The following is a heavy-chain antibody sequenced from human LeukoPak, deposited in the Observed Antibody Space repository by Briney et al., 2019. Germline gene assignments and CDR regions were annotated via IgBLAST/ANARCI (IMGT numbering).Heavy chain of an antibody. CDR1: GFTFSTFG. CDR2: INQDGSEK. V-gene: IGHV3-7*04. CDR3: DRVVIAVPAPLWD. J-gene: IGHJ4*02. Sequence: GGSLRLSCAASGFTFSTFGMIWVRQAPGQGLEWVANINQDGSEKCYVDSVKGRFTISRDNAKNSLYMQMNSLRAEDTAVYYSDRVVIAVPAPLWDWGRGTLVTVSS. D-gene: IGHD6-19*01.